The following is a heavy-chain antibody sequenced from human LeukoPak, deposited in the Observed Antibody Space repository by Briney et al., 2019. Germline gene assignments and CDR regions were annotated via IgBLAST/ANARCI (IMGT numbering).Heavy chain of an antibody. V-gene: IGHV4-59*01. CDR2: IYYSGST. CDR3: ARDKTPARGVILTGDSKNYGMDV. J-gene: IGHJ6*02. Sequence: KPSETLSLTCTVSGGSISSYYWSWIRQPPGKGLEWIGYIYYSGSTNYNPSLKSRVTISVDTSKNQFSLKLSSVTAADTAVYYCARDKTPARGVILTGDSKNYGMDVWGQGTTVTVSS. D-gene: IGHD3-10*01. CDR1: GGSISSYY.